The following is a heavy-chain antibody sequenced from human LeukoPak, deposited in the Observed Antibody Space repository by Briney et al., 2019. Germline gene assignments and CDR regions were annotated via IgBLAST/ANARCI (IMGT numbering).Heavy chain of an antibody. D-gene: IGHD5-12*01. J-gene: IGHJ4*02. CDR1: GGSISSSSYY. V-gene: IGHV4-39*01. Sequence: SETLSLTCTVSGGSISSSSYYWGWLRQPPGKGLEWIGSIYYSGSTYYNPSLKSRVTISVDTSKNQFSLKLSSVTAADTAVYYCASQWQVDYWGQGTLVTVSS. CDR3: ASQWQVDY. CDR2: IYYSGST.